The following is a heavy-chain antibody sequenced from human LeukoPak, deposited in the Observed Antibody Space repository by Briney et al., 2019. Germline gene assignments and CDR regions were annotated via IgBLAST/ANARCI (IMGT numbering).Heavy chain of an antibody. Sequence: SETLSLTCTVSGGSISSGGYYWSWIRQHPGKGLEWIGYIYYSGSTYYNPSLKSRVTISVDTSKNQFSLKLSSVTAADTAVYYCAREGRGAYCGGDCPSIFDYWGQGTLVTVSS. D-gene: IGHD2-21*02. CDR2: IYYSGST. V-gene: IGHV4-31*03. CDR1: GGSISSGGYY. CDR3: AREGRGAYCGGDCPSIFDY. J-gene: IGHJ4*02.